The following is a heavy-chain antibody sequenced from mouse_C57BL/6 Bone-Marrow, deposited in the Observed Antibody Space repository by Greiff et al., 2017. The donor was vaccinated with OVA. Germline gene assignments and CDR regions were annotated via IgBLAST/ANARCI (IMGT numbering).Heavy chain of an antibody. CDR3: ARTITTVVALYYAMDY. J-gene: IGHJ4*01. CDR2: IWSGGST. Sequence: VHLVESGPGLVQPSQSLSITCTVSGFSLTSYGVHWVRQSPGKGLEWLGVIWSGGSTDYNAAFISRLSISKDNSKSQVFFKMNSLQADDTAIYYCARTITTVVALYYAMDYWGQGTSVTVSS. CDR1: GFSLTSYG. D-gene: IGHD1-1*01. V-gene: IGHV2-2*01.